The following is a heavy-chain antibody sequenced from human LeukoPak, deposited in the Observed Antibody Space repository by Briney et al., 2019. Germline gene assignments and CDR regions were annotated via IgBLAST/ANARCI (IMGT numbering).Heavy chain of an antibody. CDR1: GFTFSSYA. CDR2: ISGSGGST. D-gene: IGHD3-9*01. CDR3: AKDLIGTYYDILTGYFTYGTDV. J-gene: IGHJ6*02. V-gene: IGHV3-23*01. Sequence: SGGSLRLSCAASGFTFSSYAMSWVRQAPGKGLEWVSAISGSGGSTYYADSVKGRFTISRDNSKNTPYLQMNSLRAEDTAVYYCAKDLIGTYYDILTGYFTYGTDVWGQGTTVTVSS.